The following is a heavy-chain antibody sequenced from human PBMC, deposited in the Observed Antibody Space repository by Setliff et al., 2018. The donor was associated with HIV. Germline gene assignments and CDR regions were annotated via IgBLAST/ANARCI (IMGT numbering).Heavy chain of an antibody. Sequence: SETLSLTCTVSGGSVNDFYCNWIRQPPGKGPEWIGYIHSSGSTIYNPSLKSRITISLDTSKEQFSLELSSATAADTAVYYCATLDHSGGNFLAYWGQGSLVTVSA. CDR3: ATLDHSGGNFLAY. D-gene: IGHD2-21*02. CDR2: IHSSGST. V-gene: IGHV4-4*09. J-gene: IGHJ4*02. CDR1: GGSVNDFY.